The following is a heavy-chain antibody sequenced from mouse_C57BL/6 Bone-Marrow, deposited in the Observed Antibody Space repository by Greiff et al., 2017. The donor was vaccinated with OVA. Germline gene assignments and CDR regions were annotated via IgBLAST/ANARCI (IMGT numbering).Heavy chain of an antibody. V-gene: IGHV1-20*01. CDR2: INPYNGDT. CDR1: GYSFTGYF. D-gene: IGHD2-4*01. CDR3: AREGLRRGYWYFDV. J-gene: IGHJ1*03. Sequence: VQLKESGPELVKPGDSVKISCKASGYSFTGYFMNWVMQSHGKSLEWIGRINPYNGDTFYNQKFKGKATLTVDKSSSTAHMELRSLTSEDSAVYYCAREGLRRGYWYFDVWGTGTTVTVSS.